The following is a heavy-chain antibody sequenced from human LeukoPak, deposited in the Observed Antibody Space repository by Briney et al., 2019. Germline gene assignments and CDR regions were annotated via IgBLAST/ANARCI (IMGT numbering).Heavy chain of an antibody. CDR3: ARSCSSTSCYSSADWFDP. D-gene: IGHD2-2*01. J-gene: IGHJ5*02. CDR2: IYHSGST. CDR1: GGSISSSNW. Sequence: PSGTLSLTCAVSGGSISSSNWWSWVRPPPGKGLEWIGEIYHSGSTNYNPSLKSRVTTSVDKSKNQFSLKLCSVTAADTAVYYCARSCSSTSCYSSADWFDPWGQGTLVTVSS. V-gene: IGHV4-4*02.